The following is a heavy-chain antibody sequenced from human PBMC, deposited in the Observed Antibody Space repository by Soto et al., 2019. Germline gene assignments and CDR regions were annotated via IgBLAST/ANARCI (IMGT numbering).Heavy chain of an antibody. CDR3: AKYFASGSYYHFDS. CDR1: GFTFINYV. Sequence: EVQVLESGGGLVPPGGSLRLSCTASGFTFINYVMTWVRQAPGKGLEWVSSISGDGRTTFYADSVRGRFTISRDNSRNPVSLEVNSLRAEDTALYFCAKYFASGSYYHFDSWGQGTLVTVSS. CDR2: ISGDGRTT. D-gene: IGHD3-10*01. V-gene: IGHV3-23*01. J-gene: IGHJ4*02.